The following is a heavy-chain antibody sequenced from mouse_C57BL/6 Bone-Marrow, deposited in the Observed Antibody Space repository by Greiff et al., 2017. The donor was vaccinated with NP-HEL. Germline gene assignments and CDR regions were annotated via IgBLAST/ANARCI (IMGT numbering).Heavy chain of an antibody. CDR1: GYTFTSYW. D-gene: IGHD1-1*01. Sequence: QVQLQQPGAELVMPGASVKLSCKASGYTFTSYWMHWVKQRSGQGLEWIGEIDPSDSYTNYNQKFKGKSTLTVDKSSSTAYMQLSSLTSEDSAVYYCARLGLRGDWGQGTTLTVSS. CDR2: IDPSDSYT. V-gene: IGHV1-69*01. J-gene: IGHJ2*01. CDR3: ARLGLRGD.